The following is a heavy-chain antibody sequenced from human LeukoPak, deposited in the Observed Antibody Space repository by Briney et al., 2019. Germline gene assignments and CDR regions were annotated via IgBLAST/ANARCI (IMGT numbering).Heavy chain of an antibody. CDR2: INHSGST. D-gene: IGHD6-13*01. CDR3: ARTIAAAGTYYFDY. CDR1: GGSFSGYY. J-gene: IGHJ4*02. Sequence: PSETLSLTCAVYGGSFSGYYWSWIRQPPGKGPEWIGEINHSGSTNYNPSLKSRVTISVDTSKNQFSLKLSSVTAADTAVYYCARTIAAAGTYYFDYWGQGTLVTVST. V-gene: IGHV4-34*01.